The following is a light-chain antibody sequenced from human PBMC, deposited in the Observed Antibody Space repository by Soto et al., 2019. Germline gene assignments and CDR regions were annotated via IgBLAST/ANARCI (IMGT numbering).Light chain of an antibody. V-gene: IGKV3-15*01. CDR2: GAS. Sequence: EIVMTQSPATLSVSPGDSATLSCRASQSLRSDLAWYQQKTGQAPRLLIYGASTRATDIPARFSGSGSGTDLNLTISRLQSEDFAVYYCQKCNDWPWTFGQGTRLEIK. CDR1: QSLRSD. CDR3: QKCNDWPWT. J-gene: IGKJ5*01.